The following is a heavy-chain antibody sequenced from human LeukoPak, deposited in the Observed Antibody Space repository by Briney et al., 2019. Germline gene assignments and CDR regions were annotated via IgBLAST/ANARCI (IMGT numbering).Heavy chain of an antibody. V-gene: IGHV3-21*01. J-gene: IGHJ4*02. CDR1: GFTFSRYA. D-gene: IGHD3-3*02. CDR2: IWSDSADI. CDR3: ARDFFHSDISRPFDY. Sequence: GGSLRLSCAASGFTFSRYAMHWVRQAPGKGLEWVSSIWSDSADIHYADSVKGRFTISRDNAKNSLYLQMNSLRAEDSAVYYCARDFFHSDISRPFDYWGQGTLVTVSS.